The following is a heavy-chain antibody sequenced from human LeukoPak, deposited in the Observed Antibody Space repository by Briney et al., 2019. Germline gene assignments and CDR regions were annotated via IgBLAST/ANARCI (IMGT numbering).Heavy chain of an antibody. Sequence: ASVTVSCKVSGYTLTELSMHWVRQAPGKGLEWMGGFDPEDGETIYAQKFRGRVTMTEDTSTDTAYMDLSSLRSEDTAVYYCATPISFGGGVDYWGQGTLVTVSS. CDR1: GYTLTELS. CDR3: ATPISFGGGVDY. J-gene: IGHJ4*02. V-gene: IGHV1-24*01. CDR2: FDPEDGET. D-gene: IGHD3-16*01.